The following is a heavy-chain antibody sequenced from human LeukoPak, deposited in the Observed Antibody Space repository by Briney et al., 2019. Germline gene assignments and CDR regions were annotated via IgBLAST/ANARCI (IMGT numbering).Heavy chain of an antibody. CDR2: IRYDGSNK. V-gene: IGHV3-30*02. Sequence: GGSLRLSCAASGFTFSSYGMHWVRQAPGKGLEWVAFIRYDGSNKYYADSVKGRFTISRDNSKNTLYLQMNSLRAEDTAVYYCANGEVYYYDSSGCYSGNYWGQGTLVTVSS. J-gene: IGHJ4*02. CDR1: GFTFSSYG. CDR3: ANGEVYYYDSSGCYSGNY. D-gene: IGHD3-22*01.